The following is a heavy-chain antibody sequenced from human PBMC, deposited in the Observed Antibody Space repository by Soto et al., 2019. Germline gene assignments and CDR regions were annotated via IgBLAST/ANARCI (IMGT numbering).Heavy chain of an antibody. V-gene: IGHV1-69*13. J-gene: IGHJ6*02. CDR3: VRYSNYAYYYGMDV. Sequence: ASVKVSCKASGGTFSSYAISWVRQAPGQGLEWMGGIIPIFGTANYAQKFQGRVTITADESTSTAYMELSSLRSEDTAVYYCVRYSNYAYYYGMDVWGQGTTVTVSS. CDR2: IIPIFGTA. CDR1: GGTFSSYA. D-gene: IGHD4-4*01.